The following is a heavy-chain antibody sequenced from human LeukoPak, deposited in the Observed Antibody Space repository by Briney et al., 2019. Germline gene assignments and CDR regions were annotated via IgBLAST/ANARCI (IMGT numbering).Heavy chain of an antibody. J-gene: IGHJ6*02. Sequence: ASAKVSCKASRYTFTSYDINWVRQATGQGLEWMGWMNPNSGNTGYAQKFQGRVTMTRNTSISTAYMELSSLRSEDTAVYYCASKCWDPTSCPNYYGMDVWGQGTTVTVSS. CDR3: ASKCWDPTSCPNYYGMDV. CDR2: MNPNSGNT. D-gene: IGHD2-2*01. CDR1: RYTFTSYD. V-gene: IGHV1-8*01.